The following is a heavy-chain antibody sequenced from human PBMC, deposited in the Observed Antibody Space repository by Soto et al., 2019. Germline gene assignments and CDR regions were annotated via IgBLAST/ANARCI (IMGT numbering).Heavy chain of an antibody. V-gene: IGHV3-7*01. D-gene: IGHD3-10*01. CDR2: IKQDGSQK. CDR3: AREGVQHGSGPYYYYGMDV. Sequence: PGGSLRLSCAASGFTFSSYWMSWVRQAPGKGLEWVANIKQDGSQKWYVDSVKGRFTISRDNARNSLYLQMNSLRAEDTAVYYCAREGVQHGSGPYYYYGMDVWGQGTTVTVS. CDR1: GFTFSSYW. J-gene: IGHJ6*02.